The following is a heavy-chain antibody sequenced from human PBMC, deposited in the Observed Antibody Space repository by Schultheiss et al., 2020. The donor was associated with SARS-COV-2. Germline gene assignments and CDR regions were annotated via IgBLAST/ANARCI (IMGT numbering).Heavy chain of an antibody. CDR3: ARGWGSSSWYPYYYYGMDV. J-gene: IGHJ6*02. Sequence: SETLSLTCTVSGGSISSYYWSWIRQPPGKGLEWIGYIYYSGSTNYNPSLKSQVTISVDTSKNQFSLKLSSVTAADTAVYYCARGWGSSSWYPYYYYGMDVWGQGTTVTVSS. CDR1: GGSISSYY. CDR2: IYYSGST. V-gene: IGHV4-59*01. D-gene: IGHD6-13*01.